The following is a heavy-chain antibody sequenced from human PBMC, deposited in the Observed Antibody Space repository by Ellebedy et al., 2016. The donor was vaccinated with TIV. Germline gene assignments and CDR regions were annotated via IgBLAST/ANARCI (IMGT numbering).Heavy chain of an antibody. CDR2: ISRSSSYI. J-gene: IGHJ6*02. CDR1: GFTFRNYW. D-gene: IGHD3-3*01. CDR3: AKDSEWIGVDV. Sequence: GESLKISCAASGFTFRNYWMNWVRQAPGKGLEWVSSISRSSSYIYYADSVKGRFTISRDNAKNSLYLQMNSLRAEDTAVYYCAKDSEWIGVDVWGQGTTVTVSS. V-gene: IGHV3-21*01.